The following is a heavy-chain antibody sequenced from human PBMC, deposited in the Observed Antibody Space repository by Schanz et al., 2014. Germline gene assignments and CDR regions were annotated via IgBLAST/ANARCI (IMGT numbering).Heavy chain of an antibody. CDR2: IGAFQGNT. J-gene: IGHJ4*02. D-gene: IGHD2-2*01. V-gene: IGHV1-18*04. CDR3: LRANPTQHVVLPDALRY. Sequence: QGHLVQSGAEVKEPGASVQVSCKASGYVFTAYYMHWVRQAPGQGFEWMGWIGAFQGNTKYAQKFQDRVPLTSDPSASTAYMELRSLRPDDTAVYYCLRANPTQHVVLPDALRYWGQGTLVTVSS. CDR1: GYVFTAYY.